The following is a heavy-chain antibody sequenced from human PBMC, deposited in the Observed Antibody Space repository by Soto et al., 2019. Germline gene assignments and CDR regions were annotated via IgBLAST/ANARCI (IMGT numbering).Heavy chain of an antibody. CDR3: ARDEYLLGRRGYGMDV. CDR1: GGSVNTVRYY. CDR2: ISNSYTT. Sequence: QVQLQESGPGLVKPSETLSLTCTVSGGSVNTVRYYWAWIRQPAGRGLEWIGYISNSYTTYYNPSLKSRVTISVDTSKNQFSLKLSSVTAADTAVYYCARDEYLLGRRGYGMDVWGQGTTVTVSS. J-gene: IGHJ6*02. V-gene: IGHV4-61*01. D-gene: IGHD2-8*02.